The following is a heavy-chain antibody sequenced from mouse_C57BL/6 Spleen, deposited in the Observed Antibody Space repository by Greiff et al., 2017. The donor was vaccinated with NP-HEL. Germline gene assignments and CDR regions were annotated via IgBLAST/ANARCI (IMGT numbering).Heavy chain of an antibody. D-gene: IGHD2-4*01. CDR3: ARSRERYDYDESGYAMDY. Sequence: EVQLQQSGPELVKPGASVKISCKASGYSFTGYYMNWVKQSPEKSLEWIGEINPSTGGTTYNQKFKAKATLTVDKSSSTAYMQLKSLTSEDSAVYYCARSRERYDYDESGYAMDYWGQGTSVTVSS. CDR1: GYSFTGYY. CDR2: INPSTGGT. V-gene: IGHV1-42*01. J-gene: IGHJ4*01.